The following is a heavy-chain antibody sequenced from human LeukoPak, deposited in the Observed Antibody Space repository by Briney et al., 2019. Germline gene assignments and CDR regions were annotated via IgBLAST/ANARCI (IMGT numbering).Heavy chain of an antibody. D-gene: IGHD3-22*01. J-gene: IGHJ4*02. CDR3: AKAMSTDHYDSRGFYRVDFDS. CDR1: GFTLSTYA. Sequence: PGGSLRLSCAASGFTLSTYAMSWVRQAPGKGLEWVSALTNSGGSGGVTYYADSVKSRFIISRDNSKSTLYLQLSSLRAEDTAVYYCAKAMSTDHYDSRGFYRVDFDSWGQGTLVTVSS. CDR2: LTNSGGSGGVT. V-gene: IGHV3-23*01.